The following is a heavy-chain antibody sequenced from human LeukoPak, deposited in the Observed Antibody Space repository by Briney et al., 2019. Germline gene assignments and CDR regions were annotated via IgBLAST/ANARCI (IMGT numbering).Heavy chain of an antibody. J-gene: IGHJ4*02. Sequence: GGSLRLSCAASGFTFSSYAMSWVRQAPGKGLEWVSAISGSGGSTYYADSVKGRFTISRDNSKNTMYLQMNSLRAEDTAVYYCEKVDTAMGHFDYWGQGTLVTVSS. CDR3: EKVDTAMGHFDY. CDR1: GFTFSSYA. CDR2: ISGSGGST. V-gene: IGHV3-23*01. D-gene: IGHD5-18*01.